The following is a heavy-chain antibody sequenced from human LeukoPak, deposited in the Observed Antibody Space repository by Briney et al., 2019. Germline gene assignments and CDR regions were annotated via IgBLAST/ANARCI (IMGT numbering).Heavy chain of an antibody. Sequence: ASVKVSCKASGYTFTSYAMHWVRQAPGQRLEWMGWINAGNGNTKHSQKFQGRVTITRDTSASTAYMELSSLRSEDTAVYYCARYYYDYEGAFDYWGQGTLVTVSP. D-gene: IGHD3-22*01. V-gene: IGHV1-3*01. CDR1: GYTFTSYA. CDR2: INAGNGNT. J-gene: IGHJ4*02. CDR3: ARYYYDYEGAFDY.